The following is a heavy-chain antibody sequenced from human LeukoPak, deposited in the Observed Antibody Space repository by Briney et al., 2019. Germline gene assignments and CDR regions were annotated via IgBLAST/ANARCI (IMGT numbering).Heavy chain of an antibody. Sequence: GGSLRLSCAASGFTFSDYYMSWIRQAPGKGLEGVSYISSSGSTIYYADSLKGRFTISRDNAKNSLYLQMNSLRAEDTAVYYCALDNGIYYFDYWGQGTLVTVSS. J-gene: IGHJ4*02. CDR3: ALDNGIYYFDY. CDR1: GFTFSDYY. CDR2: ISSSGSTI. D-gene: IGHD1-1*01. V-gene: IGHV3-11*01.